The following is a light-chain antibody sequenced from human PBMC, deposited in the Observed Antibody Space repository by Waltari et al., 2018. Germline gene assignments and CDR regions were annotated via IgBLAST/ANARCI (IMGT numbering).Light chain of an antibody. J-gene: IGLJ2*01. CDR3: SSYTHTSILV. CDR1: ISHVGFYNY. CDR2: DVT. V-gene: IGLV2-14*03. Sequence: QSALTQPASVSGSPGQSLTLPCSGTISHVGFYNYVSWYQQHPGTPPKLLIYDVTKRPSGVSGRFSGSKSGNTASLTISGLQPEDEADYFCSSYTHTSILVFGGGTKLTV.